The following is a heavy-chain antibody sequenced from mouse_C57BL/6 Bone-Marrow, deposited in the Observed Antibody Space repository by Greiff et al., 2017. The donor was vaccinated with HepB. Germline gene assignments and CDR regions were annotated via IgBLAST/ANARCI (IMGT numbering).Heavy chain of an antibody. CDR1: GFTFSSYA. CDR3: ASLITTVVEGYFDV. J-gene: IGHJ1*03. Sequence: EVHLVESGGGLVKPGGSLKLSCAASGFTFSSYAMSWVRQTPEKRLEWVATISDGGSYTYYPDNVKGRFTISRDNAKNNLYLQMSHLKSEDTAMYYCASLITTVVEGYFDVWGTGTTVTVSS. CDR2: ISDGGSYT. V-gene: IGHV5-4*01. D-gene: IGHD1-1*01.